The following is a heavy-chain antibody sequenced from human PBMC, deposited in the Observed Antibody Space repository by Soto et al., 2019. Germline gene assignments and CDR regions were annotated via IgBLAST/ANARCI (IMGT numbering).Heavy chain of an antibody. CDR2: IYSAGST. CDR3: ATAPRGYNYGSPIDY. D-gene: IGHD3-10*01. V-gene: IGHV3-53*01. CDR1: GLTVSSSY. J-gene: IGHJ4*02. Sequence: PGGSLRLSCAASGLTVSSSYMSWVRQAPGRGLQWVSVIYSAGSTYYANSVKGRFTISRDNSKNTLFLQMNSLRGEDSAIYYCATAPRGYNYGSPIDYWGQGTPVTVSS.